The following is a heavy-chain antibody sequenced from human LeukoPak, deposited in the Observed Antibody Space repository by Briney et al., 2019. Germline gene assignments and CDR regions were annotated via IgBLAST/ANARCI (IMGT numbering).Heavy chain of an antibody. V-gene: IGHV3-21*01. CDR3: ARVNDILTGYSAFDY. CDR2: INTASTYI. CDR1: GFTFSTYH. D-gene: IGHD3-9*01. J-gene: IGHJ4*02. Sequence: GGSLRLSCAASGFTFSTYHMNWVRQAPGKGLEWVSSINTASTYIYYADSVKGRFTISRDNAGNSLYLQMNSLRAEDTAIYYCARVNDILTGYSAFDYWGQGTLVTVSS.